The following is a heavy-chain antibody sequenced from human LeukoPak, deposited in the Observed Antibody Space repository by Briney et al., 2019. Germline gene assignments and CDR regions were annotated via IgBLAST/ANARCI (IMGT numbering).Heavy chain of an antibody. Sequence: SETLSLTCTVSGGSISSYYWSWIRQPAGKGLEWIGRIYTSGSTNYNPSLKSRVTMSVDTSKNQFSLKLSSVTAADTAVYYCARYSSSSHYYYHGMDVWGQGTTVTVSS. CDR2: IYTSGST. CDR3: ARYSSSSHYYYHGMDV. J-gene: IGHJ6*02. CDR1: GGSISSYY. D-gene: IGHD6-6*01. V-gene: IGHV4-4*07.